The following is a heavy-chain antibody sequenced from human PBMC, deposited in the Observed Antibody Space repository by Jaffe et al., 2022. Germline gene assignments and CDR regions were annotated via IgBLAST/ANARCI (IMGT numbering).Heavy chain of an antibody. D-gene: IGHD3-3*01. CDR1: GFTFSSYD. V-gene: IGHV3-13*01. Sequence: EVQLVESGGGLVQPGGSLRLSCAASGFTFSSYDMHWVRQATGKGLEWVSAIGTAGDTYYPGSVKGRFTISRENAKNSLYLQMNSLRAGDTAVYYCAIETYYDFWRDPERDVWGKGTTVTVSS. J-gene: IGHJ6*04. CDR2: IGTAGDT. CDR3: AIETYYDFWRDPERDV.